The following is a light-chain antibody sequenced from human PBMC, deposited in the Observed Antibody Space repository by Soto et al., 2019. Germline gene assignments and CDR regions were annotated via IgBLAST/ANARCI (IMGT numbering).Light chain of an antibody. J-gene: IGKJ1*01. V-gene: IGKV1-5*03. CDR2: KAS. CDR1: QSISSW. CDR3: QQSYSTSWT. Sequence: DVQMTQSPSTLSASVGDRVTITCRASQSISSWLAWYQQKPGKAPKLLIYKASTLESGVPSNFSGSGSGTEFTLTISSLQPEDFATYYCQQSYSTSWTFGQGTKVEIK.